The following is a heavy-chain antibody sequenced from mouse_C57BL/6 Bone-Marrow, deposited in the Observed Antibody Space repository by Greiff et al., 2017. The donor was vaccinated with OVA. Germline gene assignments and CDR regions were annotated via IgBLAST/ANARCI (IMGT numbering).Heavy chain of an antibody. Sequence: EVKLMESGTVLARPGASVKMSCKTSGYTFTSYWMHWVKQRPGQGLEWIGAIYPGNSDTSYNQKFKGKAKLTAVTSASTAYMELSSLTNEDSAVYYCTRGNWDGVYLDYWGQGTTLTVSS. D-gene: IGHD4-1*01. CDR2: IYPGNSDT. J-gene: IGHJ2*01. V-gene: IGHV1-5*01. CDR1: GYTFTSYW. CDR3: TRGNWDGVYLDY.